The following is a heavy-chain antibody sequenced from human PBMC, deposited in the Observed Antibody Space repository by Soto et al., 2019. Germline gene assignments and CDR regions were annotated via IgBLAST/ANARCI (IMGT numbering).Heavy chain of an antibody. CDR1: GFTFTSSA. Sequence: VKVSCKASGFTFTSSAVQWVRQARGQRLEWIGWIVVGSGNTNYAQKFQERVTITRDMSTSTAYMELSSLRSEDTAVYYCAAGALFARGSGYRINYYYYYGMDVWGQGTTVTVSS. CDR2: IVVGSGNT. J-gene: IGHJ6*02. CDR3: AAGALFARGSGYRINYYYYYGMDV. V-gene: IGHV1-58*01. D-gene: IGHD3-3*01.